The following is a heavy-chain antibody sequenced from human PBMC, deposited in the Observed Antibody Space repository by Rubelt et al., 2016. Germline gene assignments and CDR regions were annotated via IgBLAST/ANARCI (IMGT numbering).Heavy chain of an antibody. CDR1: GGSISSGGYY. J-gene: IGHJ4*02. CDR2: IYYSGST. Sequence: QVQLQESGPGLVKPSQTLSLTCTVSGGSISSGGYYWSWIRQPPGKGLEWIGYIYYSGSTNYNPSLKSRVTISVDTSKNQVSLKLSSVTAADTAVYYCARTRRVGASFDYWGQGTLVTVSS. V-gene: IGHV4-61*08. D-gene: IGHD1-26*01. CDR3: ARTRRVGASFDY.